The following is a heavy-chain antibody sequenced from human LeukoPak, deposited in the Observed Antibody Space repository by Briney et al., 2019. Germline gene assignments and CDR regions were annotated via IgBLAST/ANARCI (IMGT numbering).Heavy chain of an antibody. CDR1: GFTFSTYG. CDR2: ISSRSSTK. V-gene: IGHV3-48*01. Sequence: GGSLRLSCAASGFTFSTYGMNWVRQAPGKGLEWISYISSRSSTKQYADSVKGRFTISRDTAKNSLYLQMNSLRAEDTAVYYCARDRGPFDYWGQGTLVTVSS. CDR3: ARDRGPFDY. J-gene: IGHJ4*02.